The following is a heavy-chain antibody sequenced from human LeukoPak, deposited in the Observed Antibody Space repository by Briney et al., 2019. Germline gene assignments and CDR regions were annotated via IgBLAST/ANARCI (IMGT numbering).Heavy chain of an antibody. Sequence: PGRSLRLSCTASGFTFGDYAMNWFRQAPGKGLEWVANIKQDGSEKYYVDSVKGRFIISRDNAKNSLYLQMNSLRAEDTAVYYCARGARTTVTTYARYYYYYYMDVWGKGTTVTISS. V-gene: IGHV3-7*04. CDR2: IKQDGSEK. CDR1: GFTFGDYA. CDR3: ARGARTTVTTYARYYYYYYMDV. J-gene: IGHJ6*03. D-gene: IGHD4-17*01.